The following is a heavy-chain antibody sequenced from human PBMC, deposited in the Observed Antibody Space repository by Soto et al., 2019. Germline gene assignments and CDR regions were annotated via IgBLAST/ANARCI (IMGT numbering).Heavy chain of an antibody. CDR1: RYTFTSYD. CDR2: ITTDSGDT. J-gene: IGHJ5*02. D-gene: IGHD3-10*01. Sequence: QVQLVQSGAEVKRPGASVRVSCRASRYTFTSYDIYWVRQAPGQGLEWMGWITTDSGDTDYAQNFLGRVTMTRDTSINTAYMELNNLVSDDTAVYYCARRSSTYLNEIIYDPWGQGTLVTVSS. V-gene: IGHV1-2*02. CDR3: ARRSSTYLNEIIYDP.